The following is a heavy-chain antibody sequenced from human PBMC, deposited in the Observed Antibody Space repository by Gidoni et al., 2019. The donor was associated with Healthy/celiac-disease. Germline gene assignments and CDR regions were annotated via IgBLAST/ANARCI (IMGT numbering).Heavy chain of an antibody. CDR1: GFTFDDYA. Sequence: EVQLVESGGGLVQPGRSLRLSCAASGFTFDDYAMHWVRQAPGKGLEWVSGISWNSGSIGYADSVKGRFTISRDNAKNSLYLQMNSLRAEDTALYYCAKALLIAAAGSGMDVWGQGTTVTVSS. V-gene: IGHV3-9*01. D-gene: IGHD6-13*01. CDR3: AKALLIAAAGSGMDV. J-gene: IGHJ6*02. CDR2: ISWNSGSI.